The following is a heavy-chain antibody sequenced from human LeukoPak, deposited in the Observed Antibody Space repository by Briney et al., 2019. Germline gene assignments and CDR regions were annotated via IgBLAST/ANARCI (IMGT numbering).Heavy chain of an antibody. V-gene: IGHV3-30*18. Sequence: GGSLRLSCAASGFTFTSYGMHWVRQAPGKGLEWVAVISYDGSNTYYADSVKGRFTISRDDSKNTLFLHMNSLRAEDTAVYFCAKDDSTLGQSVNHYFDYWGQGTLVTVSS. CDR2: ISYDGSNT. CDR3: AKDDSTLGQSVNHYFDY. D-gene: IGHD3-16*01. CDR1: GFTFTSYG. J-gene: IGHJ4*02.